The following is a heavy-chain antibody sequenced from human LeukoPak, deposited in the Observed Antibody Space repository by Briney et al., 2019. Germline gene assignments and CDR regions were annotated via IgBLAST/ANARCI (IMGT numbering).Heavy chain of an antibody. J-gene: IGHJ3*02. D-gene: IGHD1-14*01. CDR2: ISSSSSYI. CDR1: GFTFSSYS. V-gene: IGHV3-21*01. Sequence: PGGSLRLSCAASGFTFSSYSMNWVRQAPGKGLEWVSSISSSSSYIYYADSVKGRFTISRDNAKNSLYLQMNSLRAEDTAVYYCARDLPGGPTSGAFDIWGQGTMVTVSS. CDR3: ARDLPGGPTSGAFDI.